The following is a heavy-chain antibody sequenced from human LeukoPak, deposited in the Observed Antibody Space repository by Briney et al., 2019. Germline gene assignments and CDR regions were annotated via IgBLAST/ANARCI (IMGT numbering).Heavy chain of an antibody. CDR2: IIPILGIA. Sequence: SVKVSCKASGGTFSSYAISWVRQAPGQGLEWMGRIIPILGIANYAQKFQGRVTITADKSTSTAYMELSSLRSEDTAVYYCARGPMVVVTSENWFDPWGQGTLVTVSS. CDR3: ARGPMVVVTSENWFDP. D-gene: IGHD3-22*01. V-gene: IGHV1-69*04. J-gene: IGHJ5*02. CDR1: GGTFSSYA.